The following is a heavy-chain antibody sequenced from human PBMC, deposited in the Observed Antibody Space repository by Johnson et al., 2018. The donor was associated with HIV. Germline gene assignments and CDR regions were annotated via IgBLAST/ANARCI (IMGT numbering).Heavy chain of an antibody. CDR1: GFIFDDYG. D-gene: IGHD6-19*01. Sequence: VQLVESGGGEVRPGGSLRLACVASGFIFDDYGLTWVRQAPGKGLEWVSGISWNGGDTGYADSVRGRFTISRDNSKNTLYLQMNSLRAEDTAVYYCASTSSGWFYAFDIWGQGTMVTVSS. J-gene: IGHJ3*02. V-gene: IGHV3-20*04. CDR2: ISWNGGDT. CDR3: ASTSSGWFYAFDI.